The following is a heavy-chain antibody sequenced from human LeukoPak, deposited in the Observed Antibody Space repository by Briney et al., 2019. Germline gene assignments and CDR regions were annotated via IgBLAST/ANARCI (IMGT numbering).Heavy chain of an antibody. CDR1: GFTSSSYC. V-gene: IGHV3-33*01. CDR2: IYYDGSNK. CDR3: ASESSFFPAPTGYY. J-gene: IGHJ4*02. Sequence: AMNLRLSGAASGFTSSSYCMLWVGQAPGKGRMWLVVIYYDGSNKHYADSVEARFTIPSDNSKNKLYLQLNSLTAEDTPVYYCASESSFFPAPTGYYWGQGTLVTVSS. D-gene: IGHD1-1*01.